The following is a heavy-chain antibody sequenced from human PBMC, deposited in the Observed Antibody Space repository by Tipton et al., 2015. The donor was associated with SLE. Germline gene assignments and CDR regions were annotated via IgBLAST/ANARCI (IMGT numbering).Heavy chain of an antibody. CDR2: IYYSGST. Sequence: TLSLTCTVSGGSVSSGSYYWSWIRQPPGKGLEWIGYIYYSGSTNYNPSLKSRVTISVDTSKNQFSLKVSSVTAADTAVYYCASFPYGYYMDVWGKGTTVTVSS. CDR3: ASFPYGYYMDV. V-gene: IGHV4-61*01. D-gene: IGHD2-8*01. J-gene: IGHJ6*03. CDR1: GGSVSSGSYY.